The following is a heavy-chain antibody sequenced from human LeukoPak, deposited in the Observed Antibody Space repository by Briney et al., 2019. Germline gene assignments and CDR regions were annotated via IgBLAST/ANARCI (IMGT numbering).Heavy chain of an antibody. D-gene: IGHD2-2*01. J-gene: IGHJ4*02. V-gene: IGHV3-7*03. CDR3: ARTVVVVVGASDYFDY. Sequence: GGSLRLSCAASGFTFSSYWMTWVRQAPGKELEWVANIRQDGGVKYYMDSAKGRFTLSRDNAKSSLYLQMNSLRVEDTAMYFCARTVVVVVGASDYFDYWGQGTLVTVSS. CDR1: GFTFSSYW. CDR2: IRQDGGVK.